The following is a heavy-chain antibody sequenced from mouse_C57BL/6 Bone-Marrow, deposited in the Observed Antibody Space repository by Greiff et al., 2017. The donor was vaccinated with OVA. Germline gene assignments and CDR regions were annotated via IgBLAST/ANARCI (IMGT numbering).Heavy chain of an antibody. CDR2: IRNKPNGSTT. V-gene: IGHV7-3*01. CDR1: GFTFTNYY. CDR3: ARYKRRVAVDYFDY. Sequence: EVQRVESGGGLVQPGDSLSLSCAASGFTFTNYYMSWVRQPPGTALEWLAFIRNKPNGSTTEYSASVKGRFTISRDNSQSILYLQMNALRAEDSATYYCARYKRRVAVDYFDYWGQGTALTVSS. J-gene: IGHJ2*01. D-gene: IGHD1-1*01.